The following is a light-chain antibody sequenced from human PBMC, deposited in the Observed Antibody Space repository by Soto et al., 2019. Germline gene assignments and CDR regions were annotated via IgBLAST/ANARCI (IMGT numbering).Light chain of an antibody. V-gene: IGKV1-27*01. CDR1: QGIRNY. J-gene: IGKJ1*01. Sequence: DIQMTQSPSSLSASVGDRVTITCRASQGIRNYLAWYQQKPGKVPKLLIYGASTLQSGVPSRFSGSGSGTAFTLPISSLQPEDDATYYCQKYNSAPWTFGHGTKVEIK. CDR2: GAS. CDR3: QKYNSAPWT.